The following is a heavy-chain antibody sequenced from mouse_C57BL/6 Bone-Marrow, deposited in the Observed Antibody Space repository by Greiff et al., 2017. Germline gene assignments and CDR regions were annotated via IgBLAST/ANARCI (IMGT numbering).Heavy chain of an antibody. CDR1: GFNIKDYY. J-gene: IGHJ2*01. CDR2: IDPGDGDT. Sequence: VQLQQSGAELVRPGASVKLSCTASGFNIKDYYMHWVKQRPEQGLEWIGKIDPGDGDTEYAPKFKGKATMTADTSSSTAYLQLSSLTSEDTAVYYCATVGYLAHYWGQGTTLTVSS. D-gene: IGHD2-2*01. CDR3: ATVGYLAHY. V-gene: IGHV14-1*01.